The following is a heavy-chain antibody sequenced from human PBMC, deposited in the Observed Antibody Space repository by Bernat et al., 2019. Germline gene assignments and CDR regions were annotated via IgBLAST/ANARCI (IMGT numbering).Heavy chain of an antibody. Sequence: QVQLVESGGGVVHPGRSLRLSCAASGFTFSSYAMHWVRQAPGKGLEWVAVISYDGSNKYYADSLKVRFTISRDNSKNTLYLQMNSLRAEDTAVYYCASNDFWSGYYSSRPYYYYGMDVWGQGTTVTVSS. CDR1: GFTFSSYA. V-gene: IGHV3-30-3*01. CDR3: ASNDFWSGYYSSRPYYYYGMDV. J-gene: IGHJ6*02. D-gene: IGHD3-3*01. CDR2: ISYDGSNK.